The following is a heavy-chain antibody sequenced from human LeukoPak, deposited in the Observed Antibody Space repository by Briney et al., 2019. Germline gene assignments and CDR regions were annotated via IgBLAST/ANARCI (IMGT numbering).Heavy chain of an antibody. CDR3: AELGITMIGGV. Sequence: GGSLRLSCAASGFPFSSYWMSWVRQAPGKGLEWVANIKPDGTEKNYVDSVKGRFTISRDNAKNSLYLQMNSLRAEDTAVYYCAELGITMIGGVWGKGTTVTISS. J-gene: IGHJ6*04. CDR1: GFPFSSYW. V-gene: IGHV3-7*01. D-gene: IGHD3-10*02. CDR2: IKPDGTEK.